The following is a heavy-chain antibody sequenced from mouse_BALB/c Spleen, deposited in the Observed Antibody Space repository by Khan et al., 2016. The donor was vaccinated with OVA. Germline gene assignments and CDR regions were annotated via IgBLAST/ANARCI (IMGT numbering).Heavy chain of an antibody. CDR2: ISPSGST. D-gene: IGHD2-14*01. V-gene: IGHV3-8*02. CDR3: ARWNYRYDGYFDF. J-gene: IGHJ2*01. CDR1: GDSITSGY. Sequence: EVQLQESGPSLVKPSQTLSLTCTATGDSITSGYWNWIRKSPGNKLEYMGYISPSGSTYYNPSLKSRISITRDTSKNQYYLQLNSVTTEDTATYYCARWNYRYDGYFDFWGQGTTLTVSS.